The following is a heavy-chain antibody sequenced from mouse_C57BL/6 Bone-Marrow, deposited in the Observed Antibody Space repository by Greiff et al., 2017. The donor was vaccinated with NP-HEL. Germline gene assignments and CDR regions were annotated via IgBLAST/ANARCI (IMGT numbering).Heavy chain of an antibody. J-gene: IGHJ2*01. D-gene: IGHD2-2*01. CDR1: GYSITSGYY. CDR2: ISYDGSN. Sequence: EVKLMESGPGLVKPSQSLSLTCSVTGYSITSGYYWNWIRQFPGNKLEWMGYISYDGSNNYNPSLKNRISITRDTSKNQFFLKLNSVTTEDTATYYCARRLHDYWGQGTTLTVSS. CDR3: ARRLHDY. V-gene: IGHV3-6*01.